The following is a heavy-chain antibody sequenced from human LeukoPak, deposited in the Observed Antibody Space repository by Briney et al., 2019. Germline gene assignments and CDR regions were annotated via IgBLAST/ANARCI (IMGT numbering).Heavy chain of an antibody. CDR1: GFTFSSYA. Sequence: GGSLRLSCAASGFTFSSYAMSWVRQAPGKGLEWVSAISGSGGSTYYADSVKGRFTISRDNSKNTLYLQMNSLRAEDTAVYYCTRHDRGNFLAYYYDSSGSDWGQGTLVTVSS. V-gene: IGHV3-23*01. D-gene: IGHD3-22*01. CDR3: TRHDRGNFLAYYYDSSGSD. J-gene: IGHJ4*02. CDR2: ISGSGGST.